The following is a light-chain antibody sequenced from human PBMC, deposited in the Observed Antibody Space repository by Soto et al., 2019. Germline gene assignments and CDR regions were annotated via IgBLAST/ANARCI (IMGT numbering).Light chain of an antibody. J-gene: IGKJ1*01. CDR3: QQYYTTPWT. V-gene: IGKV4-1*01. Sequence: DIVMTQSPDSLAVSLGERATINCKSSQSILYTSNNKRYLAWYQQRPGQPPKLLIYWASTRESGVPDRFSGSGSGTDFTLTISSLKAEDVAVYYCQQYYTTPWTFGQGTKVEIK. CDR1: QSILYTSNNKRY. CDR2: WAS.